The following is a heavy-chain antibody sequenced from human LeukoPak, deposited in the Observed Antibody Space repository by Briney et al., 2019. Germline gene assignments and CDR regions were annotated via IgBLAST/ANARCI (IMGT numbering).Heavy chain of an antibody. CDR3: AKDLIVVVPAAIRIFEEYYYYYMDV. Sequence: GGSLRLSCAASGFTFSSYGMHWVRQAPGKGLEWVAFIRYDGSNKYYADSVKGRFTISRDNSKNTLYLQVNSLRAEDTAVYYCAKDLIVVVPAAIRIFEEYYYYYMDVWGKGTTVTVSS. D-gene: IGHD2-2*01. CDR2: IRYDGSNK. CDR1: GFTFSSYG. V-gene: IGHV3-30*02. J-gene: IGHJ6*03.